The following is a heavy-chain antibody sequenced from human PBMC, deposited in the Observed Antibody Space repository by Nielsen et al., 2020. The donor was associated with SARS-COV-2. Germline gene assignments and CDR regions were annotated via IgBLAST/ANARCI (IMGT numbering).Heavy chain of an antibody. CDR2: INNIGSAT. D-gene: IGHD3-10*01. CDR1: GFAFSGYW. Sequence: GGSLRLSCVASGFAFSGYWMHWVRQAPGKGLVWVSRINNIGSATTYADSVMGRFTISRDNAKNTLYLQMNSLRAEDTAVYYCVMATMIGGKTGWLGPWGQGSLVTVSS. V-gene: IGHV3-74*03. J-gene: IGHJ5*02. CDR3: VMATMIGGKTGWLGP.